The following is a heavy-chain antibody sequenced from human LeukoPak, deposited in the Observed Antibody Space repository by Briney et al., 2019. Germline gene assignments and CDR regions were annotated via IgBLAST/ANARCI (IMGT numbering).Heavy chain of an antibody. V-gene: IGHV4-59*08. J-gene: IGHJ4*02. Sequence: PSETLSLTCTVSGGSISSYYWSWIRQPPGKGLEWIGYLFYSGSTNYNPSLKSRVTTSVDTSKNQSSVEVTSVTAADTAVYYCARQSGTYIDHWGQGILVTVSS. CDR1: GGSISSYY. CDR2: LFYSGST. D-gene: IGHD1-26*01. CDR3: ARQSGTYIDH.